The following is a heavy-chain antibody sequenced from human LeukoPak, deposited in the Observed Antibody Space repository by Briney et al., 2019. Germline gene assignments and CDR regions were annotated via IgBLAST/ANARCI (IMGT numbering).Heavy chain of an antibody. Sequence: GGSLRLSCAASGFTVSSNYMSWVRQAPGKGLEWVSVIYSGGSTYYADPVKGRFTISRDNSKNTLYLQMNSLRAEDTAVYYCAMGMTTVVPFDYWGQGTLVTVSS. V-gene: IGHV3-66*01. CDR2: IYSGGST. CDR3: AMGMTTVVPFDY. D-gene: IGHD4-23*01. J-gene: IGHJ4*02. CDR1: GFTVSSNY.